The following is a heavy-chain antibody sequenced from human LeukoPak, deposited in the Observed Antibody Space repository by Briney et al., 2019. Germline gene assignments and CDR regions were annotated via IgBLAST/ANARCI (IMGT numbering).Heavy chain of an antibody. CDR3: ARPGIAVAGHLDV. V-gene: IGHV3-74*01. D-gene: IGHD6-19*01. J-gene: IGHJ6*04. Sequence: GGSLRLSCAASGFTFSSYWMHWVRQAPGKGLVWVSRINSDGSSTSYADSVKGRFTISRDNAKNTLYLQMNSLRAEDTAVYYCARPGIAVAGHLDVWGKGTTVTISS. CDR2: INSDGSST. CDR1: GFTFSSYW.